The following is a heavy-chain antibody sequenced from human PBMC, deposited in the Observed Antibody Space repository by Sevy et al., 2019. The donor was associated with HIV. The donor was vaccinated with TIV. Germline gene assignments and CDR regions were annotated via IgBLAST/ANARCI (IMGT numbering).Heavy chain of an antibody. CDR3: AKDFTGYNGMDV. CDR2: ISYHGRDK. D-gene: IGHD3-9*01. CDR1: GIIFTSSG. J-gene: IGHJ6*02. V-gene: IGHV3-30*18. Sequence: GGSLRLSCVVSGIIFTSSGMHWVRQAPGKGPEWVAVISYHGRDKFYAESVKGRFTISRDNSKKILYLQMNSLRIEDTAVYYCAKDFTGYNGMDVWGQGTMVTVSS.